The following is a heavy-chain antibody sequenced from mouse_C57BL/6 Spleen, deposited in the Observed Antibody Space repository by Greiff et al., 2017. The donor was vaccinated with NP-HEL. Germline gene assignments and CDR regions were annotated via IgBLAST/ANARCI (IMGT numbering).Heavy chain of an antibody. CDR2: ISDGGSYT. Sequence: EVHLVESGGGLVKPGGSLKLSCAASGFTFSSYAMSWVRQTPEKRLEWVATISDGGSYTYYPDNVKGRFTISRDNAKNNLYLQMSHLKSEDTAMYYCAREDYETYYAMDYWGQGTSVTVSS. CDR1: GFTFSSYA. D-gene: IGHD2-4*01. J-gene: IGHJ4*01. V-gene: IGHV5-4*01. CDR3: AREDYETYYAMDY.